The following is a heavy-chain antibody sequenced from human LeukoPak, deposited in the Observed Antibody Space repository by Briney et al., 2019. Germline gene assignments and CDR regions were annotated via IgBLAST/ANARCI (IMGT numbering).Heavy chain of an antibody. CDR2: IIPILGTA. CDR3: ASSGGSLVDAFAI. D-gene: IGHD3-10*01. Sequence: GASVKVSCKASGGTFSSYAISWVRQAPGQGLEWMGGIIPILGTANYAQKFQGRVTITADESTSTAYMELSSLRSEDTAVYYCASSGGSLVDAFAIWGQGTMVTVSS. CDR1: GGTFSSYA. V-gene: IGHV1-69*13. J-gene: IGHJ3*02.